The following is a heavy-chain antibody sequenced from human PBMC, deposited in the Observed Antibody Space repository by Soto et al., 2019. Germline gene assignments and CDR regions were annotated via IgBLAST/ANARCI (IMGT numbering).Heavy chain of an antibody. CDR2: IHPSGDTK. J-gene: IGHJ4*02. CDR3: ARDLWGSWTVDY. V-gene: IGHV1-46*02. D-gene: IGHD3-16*01. CDR1: GYTFQNYH. Sequence: QVQLVQSGAEVKEPGASVKVSCKASGYTFQNYHMHWVRQAPGQGLEWMGIIHPSGDTKTYAQRFQGRLAMNRDTSTSTAYMELSSLTSEDTAVYFCARDLWGSWTVDYWGQGTLVTVSS.